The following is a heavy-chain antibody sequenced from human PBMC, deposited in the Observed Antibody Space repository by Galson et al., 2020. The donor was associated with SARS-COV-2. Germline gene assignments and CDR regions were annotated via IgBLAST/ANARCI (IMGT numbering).Heavy chain of an antibody. J-gene: IGHJ4*02. D-gene: IGHD3-22*01. CDR1: GFTFSDYY. Sequence: AGGSLRLSCAASGFTFSDYYMSWIRQAPGKGLEWVSYISSSGSTIYYADSVKGRFTISRDNAKNSLYLQMNSLRAEDTAVYYCARDLSDYYDSSGYYLDYWGQGTLVTVSS. CDR3: ARDLSDYYDSSGYYLDY. V-gene: IGHV3-11*01. CDR2: ISSSGSTI.